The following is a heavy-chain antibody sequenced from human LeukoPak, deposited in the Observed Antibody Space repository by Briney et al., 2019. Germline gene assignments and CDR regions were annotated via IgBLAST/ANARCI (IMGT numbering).Heavy chain of an antibody. CDR1: GFTFSTYW. J-gene: IGHJ4*02. CDR2: IKQDGSEK. CDR3: ATSAAGFDY. D-gene: IGHD6-13*01. V-gene: IGHV3-7*01. Sequence: GESLKISCAASGFTFSTYWMSWVRQAPGKGLEWVANIKQDGSEKYYVDSVKGRFTISRDNAKNSLYLQMNSLRDEDTALYYCATSAAGFDYWGQGTLVTVSS.